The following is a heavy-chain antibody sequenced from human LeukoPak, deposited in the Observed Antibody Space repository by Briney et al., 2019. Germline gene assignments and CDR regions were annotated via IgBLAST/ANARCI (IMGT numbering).Heavy chain of an antibody. Sequence: GGSLRLSCAVSGFTFDDYTMHRVRQAPGKGLEWVSLITWDGGSTYYADSVKGRFTISRDNSKNSLYLQMNSLRTEDTALYYCAKTYSEGGIDYWGQGTLVSVSS. CDR1: GFTFDDYT. J-gene: IGHJ4*02. D-gene: IGHD6-13*01. V-gene: IGHV3-43*01. CDR2: ITWDGGST. CDR3: AKTYSEGGIDY.